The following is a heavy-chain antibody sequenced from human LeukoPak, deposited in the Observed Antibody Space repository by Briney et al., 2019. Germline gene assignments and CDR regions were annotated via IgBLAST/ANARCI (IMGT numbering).Heavy chain of an antibody. D-gene: IGHD4-17*01. J-gene: IGHJ4*02. CDR3: ARVGGFYGDYYFDY. CDR1: GGTFSSYA. Sequence: ASVTVSCTASGGTFSSYAISWVRQAPGQGLEWMGGIIPIFGTANYAQKFQGRVTITADESTSTAYMELSSLRSEDTAVYYCARVGGFYGDYYFDYWGQGTLVTVSS. CDR2: IIPIFGTA. V-gene: IGHV1-69*13.